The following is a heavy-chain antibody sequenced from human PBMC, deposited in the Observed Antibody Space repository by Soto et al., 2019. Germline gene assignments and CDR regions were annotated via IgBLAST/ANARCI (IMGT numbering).Heavy chain of an antibody. CDR1: GFTFNYYP. V-gene: IGHV3-30-3*01. J-gene: IGHJ6*01. CDR2: ISFDGSNK. Sequence: QMELVESGAGVVQPGESLSLSCAASGFTFNYYPMHWVRQTPGKGLEWVAVISFDGSNKYYADSVKGRFTISRDNSKNMLYLQMCSARTEDAAVCYCARLPGALVSVLYIYPLDGLETLSDIDVWGQGTTVSVSS. D-gene: IGHD2-21*02. CDR3: ARLPGALVSVLYIYPLDGLETLSDIDV.